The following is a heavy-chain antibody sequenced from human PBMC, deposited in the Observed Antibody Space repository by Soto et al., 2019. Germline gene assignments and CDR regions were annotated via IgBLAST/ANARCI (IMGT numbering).Heavy chain of an antibody. J-gene: IGHJ5*02. CDR3: ARGFTGSAGRFDP. CDR2: FYPRKSKT. CDR1: GYNFATYW. V-gene: IGHV5-51*01. D-gene: IGHD2-8*02. Sequence: GESLKISCKGYGYNFATYWIAWVRQLPGRGLEYMGTFYPRKSKTISSPSFQRLVTISADTSLNTAYLQWGSLRASDTATYYCARGFTGSAGRFDPWGQGTVVTVSS.